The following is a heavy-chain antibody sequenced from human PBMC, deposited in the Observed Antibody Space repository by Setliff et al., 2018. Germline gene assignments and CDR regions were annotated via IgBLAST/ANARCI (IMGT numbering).Heavy chain of an antibody. V-gene: IGHV4-34*01. CDR3: ARDRSYYYGSGGVCDY. CDR1: GGSFTYYY. J-gene: IGHJ4*02. D-gene: IGHD3-10*01. Sequence: SETLSLTCAASGGSFTYYYWTWIRQPPGKGLEWIGEINHSGSTNYNPSLKSRVTISVDTSKNQFSLKLSSVTAADTAVYYCARDRSYYYGSGGVCDYWGQGTLVTVSS. CDR2: INHSGST.